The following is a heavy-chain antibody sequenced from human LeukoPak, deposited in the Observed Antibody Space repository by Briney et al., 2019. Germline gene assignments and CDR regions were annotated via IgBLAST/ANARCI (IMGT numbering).Heavy chain of an antibody. CDR2: IYHSGST. CDR1: GGSISSSNW. Sequence: SETLSLTCAVSGGSISSSNWWSWVRQPPGKGLEWIGEIYHSGSTNYNPSLKSRVTISVDKSKNQFFLKLSSVTAADTAVYYCARVGAYSGYDSDAFDIWGQGTMVTVSS. D-gene: IGHD5-12*01. CDR3: ARVGAYSGYDSDAFDI. J-gene: IGHJ3*02. V-gene: IGHV4-4*02.